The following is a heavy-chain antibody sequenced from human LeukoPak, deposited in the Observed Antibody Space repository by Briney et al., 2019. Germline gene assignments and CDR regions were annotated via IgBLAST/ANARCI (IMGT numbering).Heavy chain of an antibody. V-gene: IGHV3-72*01. CDR2: TRNKANSYTT. J-gene: IGHJ4*02. CDR1: GFTFSDHY. D-gene: IGHD3-22*01. CDR3: ARERGGGYYDSSGFDY. Sequence: GGSLRLSCAASGFTFSDHYMDWVRQAPGKGLEWVGRTRNKANSYTTEYAASVKGRFTISRDDSNNSLYLQMNSLKTEDTAVYYCARERGGGYYDSSGFDYWGQGTLVTVSS.